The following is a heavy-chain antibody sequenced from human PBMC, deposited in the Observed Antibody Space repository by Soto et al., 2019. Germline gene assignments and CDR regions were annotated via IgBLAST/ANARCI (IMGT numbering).Heavy chain of an antibody. CDR2: INAGNGNT. Sequence: ASVKVSCKASGYTFTSYAMHWVRQAPGQRLEWMGWINAGNGNTKYSQKFQGRVTITRDTSASTAYMELSSLRSEDTAVYYCARVGMPNYYYYGMDVWGQGTTVTVSS. J-gene: IGHJ6*02. V-gene: IGHV1-3*01. CDR1: GYTFTSYA. CDR3: ARVGMPNYYYYGMDV. D-gene: IGHD7-27*01.